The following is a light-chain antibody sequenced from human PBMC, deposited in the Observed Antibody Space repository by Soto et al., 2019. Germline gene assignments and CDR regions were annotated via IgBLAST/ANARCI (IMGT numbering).Light chain of an antibody. Sequence: QSVLTQPPSASGTPGQRVIISCSGSSSNIGSNSVNWYQQLPGTAPKLLMYSNNQRPSGVPDRFSGSKSGTSASLANSGLQSEDEADYYCSSFTTSSSLVVFGGGTKLTVL. CDR1: SSNIGSNS. CDR2: SNN. CDR3: SSFTTSSSLVV. J-gene: IGLJ2*01. V-gene: IGLV1-44*01.